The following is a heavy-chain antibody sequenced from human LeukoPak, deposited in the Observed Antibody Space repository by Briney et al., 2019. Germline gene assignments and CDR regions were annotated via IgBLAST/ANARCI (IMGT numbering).Heavy chain of an antibody. J-gene: IGHJ4*02. D-gene: IGHD4-17*01. Sequence: GGSLRLSCVASGFNLNSYAMNWVRQAPGKGLEWVSGIVHSSNTYYGDSVKGRFTISTDNSKNTLYLQMNSLRAEDTAIYYCARQLYGPHAACLDSWGQGTLVTVSS. V-gene: IGHV3-23*01. CDR3: ARQLYGPHAACLDS. CDR2: IVHSSNT. CDR1: GFNLNSYA.